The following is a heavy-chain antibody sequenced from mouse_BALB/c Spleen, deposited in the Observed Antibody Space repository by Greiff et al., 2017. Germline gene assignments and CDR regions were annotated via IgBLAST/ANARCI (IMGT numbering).Heavy chain of an antibody. D-gene: IGHD2-2*01. CDR1: RYAFTNYL. Sequence: VQLQQSGAELVRPGTSVKVSCKASRYAFTNYLIEWVKQRPGQGLEWIGVINPGSGGTNYNEKFKGKATLTADKSSSTAYMQLSSLTSDDSAVYFCARSGLRRFAYWGQGTLVTVSA. CDR3: ARSGLRRFAY. J-gene: IGHJ3*01. V-gene: IGHV1-54*01. CDR2: INPGSGGT.